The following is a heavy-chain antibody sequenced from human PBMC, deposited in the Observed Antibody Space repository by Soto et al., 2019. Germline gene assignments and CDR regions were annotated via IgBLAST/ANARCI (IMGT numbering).Heavy chain of an antibody. CDR2: ISGFSATI. CDR1: GFKFTSYG. Sequence: DVHLVNSGGGFVMPGGSLRLSCGASGFKFTSYGMNWVRQSPGKGFEWLAYISGFSATIKYADSVRGRFIVSRDNDMNSLFLQLTDLTEDDTAVYYFARGGAARPDFWGQGSLVVVSS. D-gene: IGHD2-15*01. V-gene: IGHV3-48*02. CDR3: ARGGAARPDF. J-gene: IGHJ4*02.